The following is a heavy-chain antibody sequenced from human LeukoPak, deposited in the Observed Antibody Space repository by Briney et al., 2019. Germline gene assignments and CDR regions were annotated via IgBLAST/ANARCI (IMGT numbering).Heavy chain of an antibody. CDR3: ARVSCSSTACPGWFDP. D-gene: IGHD2-2*01. V-gene: IGHV4-59*01. Sequence: SETLSLTCTVSGGSISSYYWSWIRQPPGKGLEWIGYIYYSGSTDYNPSLESRVTISVDTSKNQFSLRLNSVTAADTAIYYCARVSCSSTACPGWFDPWGQGILVTVSS. J-gene: IGHJ5*02. CDR1: GGSISSYY. CDR2: IYYSGST.